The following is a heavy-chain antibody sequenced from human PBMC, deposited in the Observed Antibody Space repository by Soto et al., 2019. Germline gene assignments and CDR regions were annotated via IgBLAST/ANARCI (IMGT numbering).Heavy chain of an antibody. D-gene: IGHD3-3*01. J-gene: IGHJ5*02. V-gene: IGHV1-69*13. Sequence: SVKVSCKASGGTFSSYSISWVRQAPGQGLEWMGGIIPIFGTANYAQKFQGRVTITADESTSTAYMELSSLRSEDTAVYYCARVLDFWSGHGDPWGQGTLVTISS. CDR1: GGTFSSYS. CDR3: ARVLDFWSGHGDP. CDR2: IIPIFGTA.